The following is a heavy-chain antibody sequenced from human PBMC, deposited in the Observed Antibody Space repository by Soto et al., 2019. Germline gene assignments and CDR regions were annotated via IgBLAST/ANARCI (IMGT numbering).Heavy chain of an antibody. CDR2: IYYSGST. CDR1: GGSICSYY. CDR3: ARVIPEYDILTGCYFDY. J-gene: IGHJ4*02. Sequence: AETMSLTCTVSGGSICSYYWSWIRQPPGKGLEWIGYIYYSGSTNYNPSLKSRVTISVDTSKNQFSLKLSSVTAADAAVYYCARVIPEYDILTGCYFDYWGQGTLVTVSS. D-gene: IGHD3-9*01. V-gene: IGHV4-59*01.